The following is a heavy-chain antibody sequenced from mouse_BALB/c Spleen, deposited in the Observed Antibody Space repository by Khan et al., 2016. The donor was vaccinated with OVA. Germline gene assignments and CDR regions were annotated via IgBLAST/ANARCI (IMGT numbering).Heavy chain of an antibody. CDR2: INTETGEP. V-gene: IGHV9-2-1*01. D-gene: IGHD2-1*01. CDR1: GYTFTDYS. Sequence: QIQLVQSGPELKKPGETVKISCKASGYTFTDYSMHWVKQAPGKGLKWMGWINTETGEPTYADDFKGRFAFSLETSASTAYLQINNLKNEDTATYFCARNYYGNYGAMDYWGQGTAVTVSS. J-gene: IGHJ4*01. CDR3: ARNYYGNYGAMDY.